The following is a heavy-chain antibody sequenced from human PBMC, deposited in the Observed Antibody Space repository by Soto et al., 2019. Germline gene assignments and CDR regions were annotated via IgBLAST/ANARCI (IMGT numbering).Heavy chain of an antibody. Sequence: QVQLQESGPGLVKPSQTLSLTCTVSGGSISSGGYYWSWIRQHPGKGLEWIGYIYYSGSTYYNPSLKSRVTISVDTSKNQFSLKRSSVTAADTAVYYCARDNSAGGSGAGLSDYWGQGTLVTVSS. D-gene: IGHD1-26*01. V-gene: IGHV4-31*03. CDR2: IYYSGST. CDR3: ARDNSAGGSGAGLSDY. CDR1: GGSISSGGYY. J-gene: IGHJ4*02.